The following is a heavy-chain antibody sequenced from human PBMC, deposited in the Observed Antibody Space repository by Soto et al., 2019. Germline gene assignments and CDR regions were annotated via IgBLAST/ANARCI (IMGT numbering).Heavy chain of an antibody. CDR3: AKGDGFILAV. D-gene: IGHD1-26*01. V-gene: IGHV3-53*01. Sequence: GGSLRLSCAASGFTVNSNYMSWVRQAPGEGLQWVSITNTGGTTYYADSVKGRFTVSRDNSKNTLYLQMNSLRAEDTAVYYCAKGDGFILAVWGQGTTVTVSS. J-gene: IGHJ6*02. CDR1: GFTVNSNY. CDR2: TNTGGTT.